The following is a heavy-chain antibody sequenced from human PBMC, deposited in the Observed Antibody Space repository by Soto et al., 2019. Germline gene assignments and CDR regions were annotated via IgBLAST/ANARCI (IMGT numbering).Heavy chain of an antibody. CDR3: ARDSVAYCSSTSCLNYYGMDV. V-gene: IGHV1-2*04. CDR2: INPNSGGT. Sequence: ASVKVSCKASGYTFTGYYMHWVRQAPGQGLEWMGWINPNSGGTNYAQKFQGWVTMTRDTSISTAYMELSRLRSDDTAVYYCARDSVAYCSSTSCLNYYGMDVWGQGTTVTVSS. J-gene: IGHJ6*02. D-gene: IGHD2-2*01. CDR1: GYTFTGYY.